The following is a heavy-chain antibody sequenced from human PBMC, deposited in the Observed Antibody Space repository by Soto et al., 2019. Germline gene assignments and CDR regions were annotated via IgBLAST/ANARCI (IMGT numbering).Heavy chain of an antibody. Sequence: LKISCKGSGYSFTSYWIGWVRQMPGKGLEWMGIIYPGDSDTRYSPSFQGQVTISADKSISTAYLQWSSLKATDTAKYYCARRNAGDRSGGSCCRGKDAFEIWGQGTMVTVSS. J-gene: IGHJ3*02. CDR1: GYSFTSYW. CDR2: IYPGDSDT. V-gene: IGHV5-51*01. CDR3: ARRNAGDRSGGSCCRGKDAFEI. D-gene: IGHD2-15*01.